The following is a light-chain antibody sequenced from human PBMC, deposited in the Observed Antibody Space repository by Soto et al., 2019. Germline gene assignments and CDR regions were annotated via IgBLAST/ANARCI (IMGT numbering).Light chain of an antibody. Sequence: QSVLTQPPSVSGSPGQSVAISCTGTSSDVGSYNRVSWYQQPPGTATKLMIYDDNNRPSGVPDRFSGSKSGNTASLTISRLPADDEADYYCSSYTISSTYVFGTGTKLTVL. CDR1: SSDVGSYNR. CDR2: DDN. V-gene: IGLV2-18*02. J-gene: IGLJ1*01. CDR3: SSYTISSTYV.